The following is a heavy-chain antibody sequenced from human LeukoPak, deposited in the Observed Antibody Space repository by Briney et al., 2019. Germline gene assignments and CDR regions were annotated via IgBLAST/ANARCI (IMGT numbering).Heavy chain of an antibody. V-gene: IGHV3-74*01. D-gene: IGHD2-8*02. J-gene: IGHJ4*02. CDR2: ISSEGDTT. Sequence: PGGSLRLSCAASGFTFGSYWMHWVRQAPGKGLVWVSRISSEGDTTSYADSVKGRFTVSRDNAKNTLYLQMNSLRAEDTAVYYCVRDAFTAGDHWGQGTLVTVSS. CDR3: VRDAFTAGDH. CDR1: GFTFGSYW.